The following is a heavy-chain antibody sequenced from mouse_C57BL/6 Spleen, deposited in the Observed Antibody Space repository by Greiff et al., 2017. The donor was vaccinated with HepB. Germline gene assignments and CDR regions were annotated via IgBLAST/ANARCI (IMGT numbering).Heavy chain of an antibody. D-gene: IGHD1-1*01. J-gene: IGHJ1*03. CDR2: ISYDGSN. CDR3: AREDYGSSYWYFDV. CDR1: GYSITSGYY. V-gene: IGHV3-6*01. Sequence: EVKLEESGPGLVKPSQSLSLTCSVTGYSITSGYYWNWIRQFPGNKLEWMGYISYDGSNNYNPSLKNRISITRDTSKNQVFLKLNSVTTEDTATYYCAREDYGSSYWYFDVWGTGTTVTVSS.